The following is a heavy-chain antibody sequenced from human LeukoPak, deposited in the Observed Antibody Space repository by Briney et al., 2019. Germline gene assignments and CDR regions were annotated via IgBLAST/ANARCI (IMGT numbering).Heavy chain of an antibody. Sequence: GASAKVSCKASGYTFTSYYMHWVRQAPGQGLEWMGIINPSGGSTSYAQKFQGRVTMTRDTSTSTVYMELSSLRSEDTAVYYCARAVLDDSSGSPLFDPWGQGTLVTVSS. CDR2: INPSGGST. CDR3: ARAVLDDSSGSPLFDP. CDR1: GYTFTSYY. V-gene: IGHV1-46*01. D-gene: IGHD3-22*01. J-gene: IGHJ5*02.